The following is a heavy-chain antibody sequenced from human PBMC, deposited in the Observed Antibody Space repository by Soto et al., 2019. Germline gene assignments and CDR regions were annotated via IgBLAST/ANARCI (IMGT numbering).Heavy chain of an antibody. Sequence: QVQLVQSGAEVKKPGSSVKVSCKASGGTFSSYAISWVRQAPGQGLEWMGGIIPIFGTANYAQKFQGRVTITADESTSTVYMELSSLRSEDTAVYYCARVAGPRRYYYYYGMDVWGQGTTVTVSS. J-gene: IGHJ6*02. CDR2: IIPIFGTA. V-gene: IGHV1-69*01. CDR1: GGTFSSYA. CDR3: ARVAGPRRYYYYYGMDV.